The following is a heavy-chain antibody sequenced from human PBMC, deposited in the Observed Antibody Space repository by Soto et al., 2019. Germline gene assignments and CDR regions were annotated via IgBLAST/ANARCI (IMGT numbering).Heavy chain of an antibody. CDR3: ARHGSN. J-gene: IGHJ4*02. Sequence: PSEILSLTCTVSGVSISNSSYYWGWIRRPPGKGLEWIGTIYYSGITYYNPSLKSRVTISVDTSKNQFSLKLTSVTAADTAVYYCARHGSNWGQGTLVTVYS. CDR2: IYYSGIT. CDR1: GVSISNSSYY. V-gene: IGHV4-39*01.